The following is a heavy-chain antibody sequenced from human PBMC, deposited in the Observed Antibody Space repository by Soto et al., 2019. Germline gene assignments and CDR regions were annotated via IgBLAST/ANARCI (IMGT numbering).Heavy chain of an antibody. CDR2: ISGSGGST. CDR1: GFTLSSYA. D-gene: IGHD6-6*01. V-gene: IGHV3-23*01. Sequence: LRLSCAASGFTLSSYALSWVRQAPGKGLECVSAISGSGGSTYYADSVKGRFTISRDNSKNTLYLQMNSLRAEDTAVYYCAKSRGQLGDAFDIWGQGTMVTVSS. CDR3: AKSRGQLGDAFDI. J-gene: IGHJ3*02.